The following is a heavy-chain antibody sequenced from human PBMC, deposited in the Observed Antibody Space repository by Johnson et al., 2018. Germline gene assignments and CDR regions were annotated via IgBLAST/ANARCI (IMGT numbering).Heavy chain of an antibody. V-gene: IGHV1-8*01. J-gene: IGHJ3*02. CDR1: GYTFTFYD. D-gene: IGHD1-26*01. Sequence: QVQLVQSGAAVTKPGASVKVSCKASGYTFTFYDINWVRQATGQGLAWMGWMNPNSGTTGYAQQFQGRVPMTRNPSISTAYMEPSSLRSEDPAVYSCASSPVGASGALDIWGQGTRVTVSS. CDR3: ASSPVGASGALDI. CDR2: MNPNSGTT.